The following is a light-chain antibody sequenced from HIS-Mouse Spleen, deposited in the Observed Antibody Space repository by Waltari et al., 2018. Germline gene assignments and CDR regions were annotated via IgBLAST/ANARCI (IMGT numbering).Light chain of an antibody. CDR1: SSDVGGYNY. Sequence: TGTSSDVGGYNYVSWYQQHPGKAPKLMIYDVSKRPSGVPDRFSGSKSGNTASLTISGLQAEDEADYYCCSYAGSYTWVFGGGTKLTV. V-gene: IGLV2-11*01. CDR3: CSYAGSYTWV. J-gene: IGLJ3*02. CDR2: DVS.